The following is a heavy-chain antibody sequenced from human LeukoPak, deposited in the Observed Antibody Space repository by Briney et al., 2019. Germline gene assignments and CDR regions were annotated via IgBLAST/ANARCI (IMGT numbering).Heavy chain of an antibody. J-gene: IGHJ6*03. D-gene: IGHD4-23*01. Sequence: SETLSLTCTVSGGSISSYYWSWIRQPPGKGLEWIGYIYYSGSTNYNPSLKSRVTISVDTSKNQFSLKLSSVTAADTAVYYCARSDYGDYGGNYYYYYYMDVWGKGTTVTISS. CDR1: GGSISSYY. CDR3: ARSDYGDYGGNYYYYYYMDV. CDR2: IYYSGST. V-gene: IGHV4-59*01.